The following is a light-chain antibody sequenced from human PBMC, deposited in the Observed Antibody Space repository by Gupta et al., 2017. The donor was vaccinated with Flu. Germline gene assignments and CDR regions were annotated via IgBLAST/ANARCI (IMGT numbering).Light chain of an antibody. Sequence: VTPGQSASVSCRSDQSRVYSEGRTYLNWFHQRPGQSPRLLSYQVSGRDSGVPDRFSGSGSGTNCTLIISRVEAVDVGVYYCVQGKHWPRTFGQGTKVEI. CDR2: QVS. V-gene: IGKV2-30*01. J-gene: IGKJ1*01. CDR1: QSRVYSEGRTY. CDR3: VQGKHWPRT.